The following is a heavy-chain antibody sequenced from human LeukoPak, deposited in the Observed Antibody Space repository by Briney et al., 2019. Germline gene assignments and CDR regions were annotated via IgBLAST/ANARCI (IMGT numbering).Heavy chain of an antibody. J-gene: IGHJ4*02. CDR1: GYIFTNYA. V-gene: IGHV1-18*01. Sequence: ASVKVSCKASGYIFTNYAISWVRQAPGQGLEWMGWISTYNGNTKNAQKLQGRVTMTTDTSTSTAYMELRTLRSDDTAVYYCARADTVRLGELSHFDYWGQGTLVTISS. CDR3: ARADTVRLGELSHFDY. D-gene: IGHD3-16*02. CDR2: ISTYNGNT.